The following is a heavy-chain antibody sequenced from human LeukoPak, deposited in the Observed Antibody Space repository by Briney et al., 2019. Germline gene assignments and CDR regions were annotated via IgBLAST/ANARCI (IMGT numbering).Heavy chain of an antibody. CDR2: IKQDGSEK. Sequence: PGGSLRLSCAASGFTFSNYWLTWVGKAPGLGLEWVANIKQDGSEKHYVDSVKGRFTISRDNAKNSLYLQMNSLRAEDTAVYYCARDRQIAYWGQGTLVTVSS. J-gene: IGHJ4*02. CDR1: GFTFSNYW. V-gene: IGHV3-7*01. CDR3: ARDRQIAY.